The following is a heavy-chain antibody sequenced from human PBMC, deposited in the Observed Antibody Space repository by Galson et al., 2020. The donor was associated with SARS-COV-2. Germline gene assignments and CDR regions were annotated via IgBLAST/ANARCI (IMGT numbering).Heavy chain of an antibody. J-gene: IGHJ4*02. D-gene: IGHD5-12*01. CDR1: GFTFSDYE. CDR3: ARDLRGNGYIFDN. CDR2: IRRSGTTI. Sequence: GGSLRLSCAASGFTFSDYEMNWVRQAPGKGLEWVSYIRRSGTTIYYADSVKGRFTISRDNAKNSLYLEMNSLRAEDTAVYYCARDLRGNGYIFDNWGQGTLVTVSS. V-gene: IGHV3-48*03.